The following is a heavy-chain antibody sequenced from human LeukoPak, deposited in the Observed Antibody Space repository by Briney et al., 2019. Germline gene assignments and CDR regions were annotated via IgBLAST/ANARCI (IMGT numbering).Heavy chain of an antibody. Sequence: GGSLRLSCAASGFTFSSYAMSWVRQAPGKGLEWVSTISGSGGSTYYADSVKGRFTISRDNSKNTLYLQMNSLRAGDTAVYYCAKVVGLQWLVRANFDYWGQGTLVTVSS. D-gene: IGHD6-19*01. CDR1: GFTFSSYA. CDR3: AKVVGLQWLVRANFDY. J-gene: IGHJ4*02. CDR2: ISGSGGST. V-gene: IGHV3-23*01.